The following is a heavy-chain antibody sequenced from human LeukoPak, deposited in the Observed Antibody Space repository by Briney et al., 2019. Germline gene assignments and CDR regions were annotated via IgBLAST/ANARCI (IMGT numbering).Heavy chain of an antibody. CDR3: ARFLASNYDFWSGYYPTAFDY. J-gene: IGHJ4*02. D-gene: IGHD3-3*01. Sequence: SVKVSCKASGGTFTSYAISWVRQAPGQGLEWMGGIILMFGTASYAQKFQGRATITADESTSTAYMELSSLRSEDTAVYYCARFLASNYDFWSGYYPTAFDYWGQGTLVTVSS. CDR2: IILMFGTA. V-gene: IGHV1-69*13. CDR1: GGTFTSYA.